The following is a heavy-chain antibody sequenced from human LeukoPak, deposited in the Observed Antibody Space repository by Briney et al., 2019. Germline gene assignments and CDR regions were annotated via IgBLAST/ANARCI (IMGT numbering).Heavy chain of an antibody. D-gene: IGHD6-6*01. Sequence: SETLSLTCAVYGGSFSGYYWSWIRQPPGKGLEWIGEIIHTGSTNYNPSLKSRVTISVDTAKNQFSLKLSSVTAADTAVYYCASGRVAARRGYYYMDVWGKGTTVTVSS. CDR2: IIHTGST. V-gene: IGHV4-34*12. J-gene: IGHJ6*03. CDR3: ASGRVAARRGYYYMDV. CDR1: GGSFSGYY.